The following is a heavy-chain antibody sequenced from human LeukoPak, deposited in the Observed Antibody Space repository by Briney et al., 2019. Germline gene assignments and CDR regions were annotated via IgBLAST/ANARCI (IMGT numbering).Heavy chain of an antibody. CDR3: ARGGGGYLSGLSAGQLWGIDY. J-gene: IGHJ4*02. CDR2: ISASNGHT. V-gene: IGHV1-18*01. CDR1: GYTFTNYG. D-gene: IGHD3-16*01. Sequence: ASVKVSCKASGYTFTNYGISWVRQAPGQGLEWMGWISASNGHTNYAQKFQGRVTMTTDTPTSTAYVELRSLRSDDTAVYYCARGGGGYLSGLSAGQLWGIDYWGQGTLVTVSS.